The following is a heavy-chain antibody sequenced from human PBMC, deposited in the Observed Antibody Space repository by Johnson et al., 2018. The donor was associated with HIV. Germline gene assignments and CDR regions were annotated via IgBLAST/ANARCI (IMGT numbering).Heavy chain of an antibody. J-gene: IGHJ3*02. Sequence: EVQLVESGGGLIQPGGSLRLSCAASGFTVSSNYMSWVRQAPGKGLEWVSVIYSGGSTYYADSVKGRFTISRDNAKNSLYLQMNSLRAEDTAVYYCAREYCSSTSCRDAFDIWGQGTMVTVSS. CDR2: IYSGGST. V-gene: IGHV3-53*01. CDR3: AREYCSSTSCRDAFDI. CDR1: GFTVSSNY. D-gene: IGHD2-2*01.